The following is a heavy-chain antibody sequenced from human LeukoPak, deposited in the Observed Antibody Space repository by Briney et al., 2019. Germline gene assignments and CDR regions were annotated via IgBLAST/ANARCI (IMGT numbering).Heavy chain of an antibody. J-gene: IGHJ4*02. CDR2: ISHDSGIR. D-gene: IGHD1-26*01. Sequence: PGGSLRLSCAASGFTFSSYAMSWVRQTPGKGLEWISYISHDSGIRYYADSVRGRFTISRDNSKNTLFLQMTSLTVEDTAVYYCAKDRERPSQFDYWGQGTLVTVSS. CDR3: AKDRERPSQFDY. V-gene: IGHV3-23*01. CDR1: GFTFSSYA.